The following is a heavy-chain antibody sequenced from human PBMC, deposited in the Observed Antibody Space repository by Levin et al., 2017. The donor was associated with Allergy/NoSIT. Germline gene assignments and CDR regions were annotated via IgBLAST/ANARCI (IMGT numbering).Heavy chain of an antibody. CDR1: GGSISSRSSY. Sequence: SSETLSLTCTVSGGSISSRSSYWVWIRQPPGRGLEWIGSIYYSGSTYYTPSLKSRVTISLDTSKNQFSLRLSSVTAADTAAFHSSSHVRKECSGDSCSSYYYYAMDVWGQGTTVTVSS. CDR3: SSHVRKECSGDSCSSYYYYAMDV. CDR2: IYYSGST. D-gene: IGHD2-15*01. V-gene: IGHV4-39*01. J-gene: IGHJ6*02.